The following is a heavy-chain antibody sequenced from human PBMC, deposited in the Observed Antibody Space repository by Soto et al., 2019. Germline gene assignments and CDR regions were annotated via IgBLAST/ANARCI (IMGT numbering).Heavy chain of an antibody. CDR1: GFPLSTYG. V-gene: IGHV3-23*01. J-gene: IGHJ6*02. CDR2: ITGTGGDT. CDR3: ARIRGYWYGLDV. Sequence: EVQLLESGGGLVQPGGSLRLSCAASGFPLSTYGMSWVRQAPGKGLEWVSSITGTGGDTYYADSVKGRFTSSRDNSNNMPYLQMNSLRVEDTAVYYCARIRGYWYGLDVWGQGTTITVSS.